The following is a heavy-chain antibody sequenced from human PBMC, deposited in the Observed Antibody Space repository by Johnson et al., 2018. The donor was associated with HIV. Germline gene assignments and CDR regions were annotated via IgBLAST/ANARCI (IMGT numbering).Heavy chain of an antibody. V-gene: IGHV3-30*19. J-gene: IGHJ3*02. Sequence: QVLLLESGGGVVLPGGSLRLSCAASRFTFSSYGIHWVRQAPGKGLEWVAVISYDGSNKYYAESVKGRFTISRDNSKNTLFLQMNSLRAEDTAVYYCARDGQVYYNFWISSLAFDIWGQGTMVTVSS. CDR2: ISYDGSNK. D-gene: IGHD3-3*01. CDR3: ARDGQVYYNFWISSLAFDI. CDR1: RFTFSSYG.